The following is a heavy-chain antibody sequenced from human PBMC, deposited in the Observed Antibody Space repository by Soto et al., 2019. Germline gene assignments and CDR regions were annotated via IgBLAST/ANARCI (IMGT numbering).Heavy chain of an antibody. Sequence: GASVKVSCKASGYTFTSYGISWVRQAPGQGLEWMGWINAYNGNTNYAQKFQGRVTMTTDTSTSTAYMELRSLRSDGTAVYYCARDVGYGLIDYWGQGTLVTVSS. CDR3: ARDVGYGLIDY. V-gene: IGHV1-18*01. J-gene: IGHJ4*02. D-gene: IGHD5-18*01. CDR2: INAYNGNT. CDR1: GYTFTSYG.